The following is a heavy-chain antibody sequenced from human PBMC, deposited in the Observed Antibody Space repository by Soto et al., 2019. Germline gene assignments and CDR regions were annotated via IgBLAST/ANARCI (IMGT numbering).Heavy chain of an antibody. CDR3: ARVRFLEWATSAELGY. CDR2: ISYDGSNK. Sequence: QVQLVESGGGVVQPGRSLRLSCAASGFTFSSYAMHWVRQAPGKGLEWVAVISYDGSNKYYADSVKGRFTISRDNSKYTLYLQMHSLRAEDTAVYYCARVRFLEWATSAELGYWGQGTLVTVSS. V-gene: IGHV3-30-3*01. D-gene: IGHD3-3*01. CDR1: GFTFSSYA. J-gene: IGHJ4*02.